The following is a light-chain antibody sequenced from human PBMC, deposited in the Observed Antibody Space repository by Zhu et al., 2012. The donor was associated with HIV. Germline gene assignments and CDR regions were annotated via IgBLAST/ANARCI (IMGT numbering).Light chain of an antibody. CDR3: QQYGSSPYT. CDR1: GSVRSF. Sequence: IVLTQSPATLSLSPGERATVSCRASGSVRSFLAWYQQKPGQAPRLLIYDTSKRATGIPARFSGSGSGTDFTLTISRLEPEDFAVYYCQQYGSSPYTFGPGTRVDIK. J-gene: IGKJ3*01. CDR2: DTS. V-gene: IGKV3-11*01.